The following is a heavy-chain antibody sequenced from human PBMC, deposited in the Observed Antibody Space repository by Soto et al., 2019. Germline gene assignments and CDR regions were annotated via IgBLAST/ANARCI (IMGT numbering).Heavy chain of an antibody. CDR1: GFTFSSYA. CDR3: AKEGGDSSWYPNYFDY. J-gene: IGHJ4*02. V-gene: IGHV3-23*01. D-gene: IGHD6-13*01. Sequence: EVQLLESGGGLVQPGGSLRLSCAASGFTFSSYAMSWVRQAPGKGLEWVSAISGSGGSTYYADSVKGRFTISRDNSKNKLYLQMNSLRAEDTAVYYCAKEGGDSSWYPNYFDYWRQGTLVTVSS. CDR2: ISGSGGST.